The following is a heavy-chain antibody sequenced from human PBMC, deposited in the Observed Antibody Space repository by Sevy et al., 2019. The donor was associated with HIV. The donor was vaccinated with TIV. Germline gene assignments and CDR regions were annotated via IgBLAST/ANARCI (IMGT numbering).Heavy chain of an antibody. CDR3: AKGFCSGGRWPRDYYYYGMDV. V-gene: IGHV3-23*01. CDR2: ISVSGRST. J-gene: IGHJ6*02. CDR1: EFTFSSYA. D-gene: IGHD2-15*01. Sequence: GGSLRLSCAASEFTFSSYAMNWVRQAPGKGLEWVSSISVSGRSTYYADSVEGRFTISRDNSKNTLYLQMNSLRADDTAVYYCAKGFCSGGRWPRDYYYYGMDVWGQGTTVTVSS.